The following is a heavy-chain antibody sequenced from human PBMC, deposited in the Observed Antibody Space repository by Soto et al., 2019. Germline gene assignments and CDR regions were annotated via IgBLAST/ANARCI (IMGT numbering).Heavy chain of an antibody. CDR2: INAGNGNT. CDR3: AREYGYGPGDI. Sequence: ASVKVSCKASGYTFTSYAMNWVRQAPGQRLEWMGWINAGNGNTKYSQKFQGRVTITRDTSASTAYMELSSLRSEDTAVYYCAREYGYGPGDIWGQGTLVTVSS. D-gene: IGHD5-18*01. V-gene: IGHV1-3*01. CDR1: GYTFTSYA. J-gene: IGHJ4*02.